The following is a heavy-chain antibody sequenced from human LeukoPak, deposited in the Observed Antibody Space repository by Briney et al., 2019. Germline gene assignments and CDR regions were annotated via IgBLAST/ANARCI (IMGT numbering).Heavy chain of an antibody. CDR2: IYTGGTT. V-gene: IGHV3-53*05. D-gene: IGHD3-16*01. CDR1: GFTVSGNY. CDR3: ASGPTYDYVRVILY. J-gene: IGHJ4*02. Sequence: PGGSLRLSCAVSGFTVSGNYMTWVRQAPGKGLEWVSVIYTGGTTYYRDSVKGRFTIYRDNSKNMVNLQMDSLRPEDTAVYYCASGPTYDYVRVILYWGQGTQVTVSS.